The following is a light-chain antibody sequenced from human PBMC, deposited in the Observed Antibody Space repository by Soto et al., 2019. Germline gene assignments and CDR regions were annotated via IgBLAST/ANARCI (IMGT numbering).Light chain of an antibody. Sequence: SPATLSVSPGDGATLSSRASQSVDSNLAWYQQKPGQTPRLLMYGASTRPTGIPARFSGSGSGTDFTLTISRLEPEDFAVYYCQQYGSSPITFGQGTRLEIK. CDR2: GAS. CDR1: QSVDSN. J-gene: IGKJ5*01. CDR3: QQYGSSPIT. V-gene: IGKV3-20*01.